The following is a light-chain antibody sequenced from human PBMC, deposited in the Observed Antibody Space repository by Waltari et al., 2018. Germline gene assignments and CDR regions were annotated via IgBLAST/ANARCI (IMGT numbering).Light chain of an antibody. CDR1: SSDVGGYNY. Sequence: QSALTQPASVSGSPGQSITISCTGTSSDVGGYNYVSWYQQHPGKAPKPMIYEVRHRPSGVPTRFSGSKSGNTASLTISGLQAEDEADYYCSSYTSSSTYVVFGGGTKLTVL. CDR2: EVR. CDR3: SSYTSSSTYVV. J-gene: IGLJ2*01. V-gene: IGLV2-14*01.